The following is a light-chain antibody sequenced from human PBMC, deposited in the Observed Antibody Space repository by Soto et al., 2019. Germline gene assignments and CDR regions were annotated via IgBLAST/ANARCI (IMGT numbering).Light chain of an antibody. CDR1: SSNIGSNY. V-gene: IGLV1-47*01. CDR3: AAWDDSLRGRV. Sequence: QPVLTQPPSASGTPGQRVTISCSGSSSNIGSNYVYWYQQLPGTAPKLLIYRNNQRPSGFPDRFSGSKSGTSASLAISGLRSEDEADYYCAAWDDSLRGRVFGGGTQLTV. J-gene: IGLJ3*02. CDR2: RNN.